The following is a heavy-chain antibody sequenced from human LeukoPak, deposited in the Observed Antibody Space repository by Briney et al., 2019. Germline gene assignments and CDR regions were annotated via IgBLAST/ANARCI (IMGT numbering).Heavy chain of an antibody. CDR3: ARALVATIDY. D-gene: IGHD5-12*01. CDR1: GYSISSGYY. Sequence: SETLSLTCAVSGYSISSGYYWGWIRQPPGKGLEWIGSIYHSGSTYYNPSLKSRVTISVDTSKNQFSLKLSSVTAADTAVYYCARALVATIDYWGQGTLVTVSS. CDR2: IYHSGST. J-gene: IGHJ4*02. V-gene: IGHV4-38-2*01.